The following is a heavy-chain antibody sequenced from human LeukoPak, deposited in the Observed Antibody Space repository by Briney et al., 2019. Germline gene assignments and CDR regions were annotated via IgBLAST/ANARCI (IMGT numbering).Heavy chain of an antibody. J-gene: IGHJ4*02. CDR3: ARAGYYATSGPDY. Sequence: ASVKVSCKASGYTFTSYYVHWVRQAPGQGLEWMGIINPSGGSTTYAQNFQGRITMTRDTSTSTVYMELSSLRSEDTAVYYCARAGYYATSGPDYWGQGTLVTVSS. V-gene: IGHV1-46*01. D-gene: IGHD3-22*01. CDR2: INPSGGST. CDR1: GYTFTSYY.